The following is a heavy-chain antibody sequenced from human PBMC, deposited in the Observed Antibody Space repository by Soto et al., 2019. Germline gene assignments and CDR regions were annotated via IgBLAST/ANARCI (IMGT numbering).Heavy chain of an antibody. J-gene: IGHJ4*01. D-gene: IGHD3-22*01. Sequence: ASVKVSCKASGGTFSSYAISWVRQAPGQGLEWMGGIIPIFGTANYAQKFQGRVTITADESTSTAYMELSSLRSEDTAVYYCASRAYYDSSGYVFDYWGHGTLVTVSS. V-gene: IGHV1-69*13. CDR3: ASRAYYDSSGYVFDY. CDR1: GGTFSSYA. CDR2: IIPIFGTA.